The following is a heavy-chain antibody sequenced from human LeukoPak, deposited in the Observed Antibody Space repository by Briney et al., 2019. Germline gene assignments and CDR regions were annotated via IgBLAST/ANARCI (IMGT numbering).Heavy chain of an antibody. V-gene: IGHV3-15*01. CDR2: IKSKTDGGTT. Sequence: PGGSLRLSCAASGFTFSNAWVSWVRQAPGKGLEWVGRIKSKTDGGTTDYAAPVKGRFTISRDDSKNTLYLQMNSLKTEDTAVYYCTTEVLYDSSGYRSVDYWGQGTLVTVSS. D-gene: IGHD3-22*01. J-gene: IGHJ4*02. CDR3: TTEVLYDSSGYRSVDY. CDR1: GFTFSNAW.